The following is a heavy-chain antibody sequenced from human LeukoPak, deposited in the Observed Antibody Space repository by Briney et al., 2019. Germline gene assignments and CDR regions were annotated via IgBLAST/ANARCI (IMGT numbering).Heavy chain of an antibody. V-gene: IGHV3-21*01. Sequence: GGSLRLSCAASGFTFSRYTVNWVRQAPGKGLEWVSSITSSSTYIYYADSVKGRFTISRDNAKNSLYLHMNSLRAEDTAVYYCTRGTGSYDYWGQGARVTVSS. CDR3: TRGTGSYDY. D-gene: IGHD1-26*01. CDR2: ITSSSTYI. CDR1: GFTFSRYT. J-gene: IGHJ4*02.